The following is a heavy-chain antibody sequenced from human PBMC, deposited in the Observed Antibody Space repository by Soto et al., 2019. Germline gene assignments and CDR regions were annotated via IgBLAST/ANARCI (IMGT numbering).Heavy chain of an antibody. V-gene: IGHV4-31*03. CDR1: GGSISSGGYY. J-gene: IGHJ4*02. CDR2: IYYSGST. CDR3: ARINSGYEGDHVDY. D-gene: IGHD5-12*01. Sequence: QVQLQESGPGLVKPSQTLSLTCTVSGGSISSGGYYWSWIRQHPGKGLEWIGYIYYSGSTYYNPSLKGRVTISVDTSKNQFSRKMSTVTAAETAVYYCARINSGYEGDHVDYWGQGTLVTVSS.